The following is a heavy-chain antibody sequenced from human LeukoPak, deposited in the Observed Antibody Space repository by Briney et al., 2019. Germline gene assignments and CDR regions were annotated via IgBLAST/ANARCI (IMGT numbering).Heavy chain of an antibody. V-gene: IGHV1-69*13. Sequence: SVKVSCKASGGTFSSYAIDWVRQAPGQGLEWMGGIIPIFGTTNYAQKFQGRVTITAVESMRTAYMELSSLRSEDTAVYYCARRGYSYGSYFDYWGQGTLVTVSS. CDR3: ARRGYSYGSYFDY. J-gene: IGHJ4*02. CDR1: GGTFSSYA. D-gene: IGHD5-18*01. CDR2: IIPIFGTT.